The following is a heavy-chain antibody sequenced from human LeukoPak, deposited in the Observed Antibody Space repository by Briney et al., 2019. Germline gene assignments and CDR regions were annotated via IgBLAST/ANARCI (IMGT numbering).Heavy chain of an antibody. Sequence: GASVRVSCKASGGNIDNFAISWVRQAPGQGLEWMGWISAYNGNTNYAQKLQGRVTMTTDTSTSTAYMELRSLRSDDTAVYYCARVDAGSYYDYYYYYMDVWGKGTTVTVSS. CDR1: GGNIDNFA. CDR3: ARVDAGSYYDYYYYYMDV. D-gene: IGHD1-26*01. J-gene: IGHJ6*03. V-gene: IGHV1-18*04. CDR2: ISAYNGNT.